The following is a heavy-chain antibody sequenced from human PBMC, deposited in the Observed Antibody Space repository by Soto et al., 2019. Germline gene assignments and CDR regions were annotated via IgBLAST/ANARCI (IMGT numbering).Heavy chain of an antibody. J-gene: IGHJ5*02. CDR1: GYTFASYG. Sequence: ASVKVSCKASGYTFASYGISWVRQAPGQGLEWMGWISAYNGNTNYAQKLQGRVTMTTDTSTSTAYMELRSLRSDDTAVYYCARGPMIVVVNPFDPWGQGTLVTVSS. CDR2: ISAYNGNT. CDR3: ARGPMIVVVNPFDP. D-gene: IGHD3-22*01. V-gene: IGHV1-18*04.